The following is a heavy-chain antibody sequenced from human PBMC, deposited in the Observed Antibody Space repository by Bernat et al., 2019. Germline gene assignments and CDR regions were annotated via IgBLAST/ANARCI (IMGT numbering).Heavy chain of an antibody. CDR3: ARKGLRGSHFYSVRKDP. V-gene: IGHV1-18*01. D-gene: IGHD2-15*01. J-gene: IGHJ6*02. CDR1: GYTFRNYG. Sequence: QVQLVQSGPEVIKPGASVKVSCKASGYTFRNYGITWIRQAPGQGLEWMGWISAYNGDTEYAHKFQGRVNMTTDTSTRTAYLELRHLRSDDTALYFCARKGLRGSHFYSVRKDPWGPRTTVHGSS. CDR2: ISAYNGDT.